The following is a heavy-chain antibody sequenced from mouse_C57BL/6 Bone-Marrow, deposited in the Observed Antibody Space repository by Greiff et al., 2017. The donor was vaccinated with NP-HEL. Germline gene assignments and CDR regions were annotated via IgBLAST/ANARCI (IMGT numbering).Heavy chain of an antibody. J-gene: IGHJ4*01. Sequence: VKLQESGAELVKPGASVKISCKASGYAFSSYWMNWVKQRPGKGLEWIGQIYPGDGDTNYNGKFKGKATLTADKSSSTAYMQLSSLTSEDSAVYFCARCYGSYAMDYWGQGTSVTVSS. D-gene: IGHD2-2*01. CDR2: IYPGDGDT. V-gene: IGHV1-80*01. CDR1: GYAFSSYW. CDR3: ARCYGSYAMDY.